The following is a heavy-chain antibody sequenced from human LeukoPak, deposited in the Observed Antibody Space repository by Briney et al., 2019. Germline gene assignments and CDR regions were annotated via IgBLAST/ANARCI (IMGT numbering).Heavy chain of an antibody. CDR1: GGSISSGGYY. J-gene: IGHJ4*02. V-gene: IGHV4-31*03. CDR3: ARDIWRYSYGGSYYFDY. Sequence: SETLSLTCTVSGGSISSGGYYWSWIRQHPGKGLEWIGYIYYSGSTYYNPSLKSRVTISMDTSKNQFSLKLSSVTAADTAVYYCARDIWRYSYGGSYYFDYWGQGTLVTVSS. D-gene: IGHD5-18*01. CDR2: IYYSGST.